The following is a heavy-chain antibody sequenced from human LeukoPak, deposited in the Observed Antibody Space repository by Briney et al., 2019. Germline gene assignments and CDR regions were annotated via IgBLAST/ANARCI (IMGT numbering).Heavy chain of an antibody. D-gene: IGHD5-18*01. V-gene: IGHV4-34*01. Sequence: PSETLSLTCAVYGGSFSGYYWSWIRQPPGKGLEWIGEINHSGSTNYNPSLKSRVTMSVDTSKNQFSLKLNSVTAADTAVYYCARTTEGGYTYDYFYYYYMDVWGKGTTVTISS. CDR3: ARTTEGGYTYDYFYYYYMDV. J-gene: IGHJ6*03. CDR1: GGSFSGYY. CDR2: INHSGST.